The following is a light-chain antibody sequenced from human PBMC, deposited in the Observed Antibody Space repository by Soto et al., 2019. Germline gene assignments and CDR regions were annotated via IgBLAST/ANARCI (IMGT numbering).Light chain of an antibody. CDR2: DAS. J-gene: IGKJ5*01. CDR1: QDISNH. Sequence: DIQMTQPPSSLSASVGDRVTITCQASQDISNHLNWYQQKPGKAPKLLIYDASNLETGVPSRFTRSGSDTDFTVTIRSLPPEDFATYSCQQYYNLPITLARGTCLEIK. CDR3: QQYYNLPIT. V-gene: IGKV1-33*01.